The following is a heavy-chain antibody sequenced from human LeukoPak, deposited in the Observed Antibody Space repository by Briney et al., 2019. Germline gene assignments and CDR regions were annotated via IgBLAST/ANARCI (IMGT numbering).Heavy chain of an antibody. CDR3: ATDLTCSSTSCYVDY. CDR2: FDPEDGET. V-gene: IGHV1-24*01. Sequence: ASVKVSCKVSGYTPTELSMHWVRQAPGKGLEWMGSFDPEDGETIYAQKFQGRVTMTEDTSTDTAYMELSSLRSEDTAIYYCATDLTCSSTSCYVDYWGQGTLVTVSS. CDR1: GYTPTELS. J-gene: IGHJ4*02. D-gene: IGHD2-2*01.